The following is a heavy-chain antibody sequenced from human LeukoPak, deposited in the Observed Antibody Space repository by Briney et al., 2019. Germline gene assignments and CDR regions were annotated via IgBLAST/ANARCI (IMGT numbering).Heavy chain of an antibody. CDR1: GYTFTSYY. J-gene: IGHJ5*02. CDR3: ARDRTRGWFDP. CDR2: INPSGGST. Sequence: ASVKVSCKASGYTFTSYYMHWVRQAPGQGLEWMGIINPSGGSTSYAQEFQGRVTMTRDMSTSTVYMELSSLRSEDTAVYYCARDRTRGWFDPWGQGTLVTVSS. V-gene: IGHV1-46*01.